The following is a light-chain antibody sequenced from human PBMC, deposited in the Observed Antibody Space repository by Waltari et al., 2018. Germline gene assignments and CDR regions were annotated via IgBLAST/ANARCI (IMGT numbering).Light chain of an antibody. CDR2: HAS. V-gene: IGKV3-20*01. CDR3: QKYDFLPAT. J-gene: IGKJ1*01. Sequence: EIVLTQSPGTLSLSPGERATISCRASQGVGKYLAWYQQSPGQAPRLLLYHASIRATGIPDRFSGSGSGTDFSLTISRLEPEDFAVYYCQKYDFLPATFGQGTTVEIK. CDR1: QGVGKY.